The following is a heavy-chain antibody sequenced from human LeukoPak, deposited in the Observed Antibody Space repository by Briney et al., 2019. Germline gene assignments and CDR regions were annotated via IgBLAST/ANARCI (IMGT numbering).Heavy chain of an antibody. CDR3: ARDDYGDYKYFQH. CDR2: ISANAAST. D-gene: IGHD4-17*01. J-gene: IGHJ1*01. Sequence: GGSLRLSCAASGNYWMHWVRQAPGKGLECVSAISANAASTYYADSVRGWFTISRDNSKNTLYLQMNSLRAEDTAVYYCARDDYGDYKYFQHWGQGTLVTVSS. CDR1: GNYW. V-gene: IGHV3-23*01.